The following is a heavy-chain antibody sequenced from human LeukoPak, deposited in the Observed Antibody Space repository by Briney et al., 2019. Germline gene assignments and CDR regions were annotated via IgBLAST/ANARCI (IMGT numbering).Heavy chain of an antibody. V-gene: IGHV3-48*04. Sequence: GGSLRLSCAASGFTFSSYSMNWVRRAPGKGLEWVSSISSSSSTIYYADSVKGRFTISRDNAKNSLYLQMNSLRAEDTAVYYCARGGAYSSSWDLDYWGQGTLVTVSS. D-gene: IGHD6-13*01. CDR2: ISSSSSTI. CDR3: ARGGAYSSSWDLDY. J-gene: IGHJ4*02. CDR1: GFTFSSYS.